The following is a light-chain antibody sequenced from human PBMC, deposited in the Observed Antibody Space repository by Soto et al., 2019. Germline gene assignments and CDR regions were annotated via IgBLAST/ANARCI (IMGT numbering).Light chain of an antibody. CDR1: SSNIGRGF. CDR2: SHN. V-gene: IGLV1-47*02. Sequence: QSVLTQPPSASGTPGQNVTISCSGSSSNIGRGFVYWYQQLPGAAPKLLMYSHNIRPSGIPDRFSASTSGTSASLAISGLRSEDEADYHCATWDDDVSGVVFGGGTKLNVL. J-gene: IGLJ2*01. CDR3: ATWDDDVSGVV.